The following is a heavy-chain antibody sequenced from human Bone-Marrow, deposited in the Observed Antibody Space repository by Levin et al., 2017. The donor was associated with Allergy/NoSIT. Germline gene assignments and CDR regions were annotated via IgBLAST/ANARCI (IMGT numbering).Heavy chain of an antibody. CDR2: ISANSRTT. Sequence: SCAVSGFPFSNYDMIWVRQAPGKGLEWFSTISANSRTTYYSDSVKGRFTISRDNSRNTLYLQMNSLRAEDAAVYFCANKWEAGNIQQRGQGRLVTVYS. J-gene: IGHJ4*02. V-gene: IGHV3-23*01. D-gene: IGHD6-13*01. CDR1: GFPFSNYD. CDR3: ANKWEAGNIQQ.